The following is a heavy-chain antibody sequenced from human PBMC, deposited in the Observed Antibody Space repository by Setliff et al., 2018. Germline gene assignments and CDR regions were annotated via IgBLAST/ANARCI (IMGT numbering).Heavy chain of an antibody. CDR3: ARGRNIAARLLDS. CDR1: GGSISTYY. CDR2: VSVSGST. D-gene: IGHD6-6*01. J-gene: IGHJ4*02. Sequence: NPSETLSLTCTVSGGSISTYYWSWIRRPAGKGLEWIGRVSVSGSTNYNPSLKSRVTMSVDTSKNQFSLKLISMSAADTAVYFCARGRNIAARLLDSWGQGALVTVSS. V-gene: IGHV4-4*07.